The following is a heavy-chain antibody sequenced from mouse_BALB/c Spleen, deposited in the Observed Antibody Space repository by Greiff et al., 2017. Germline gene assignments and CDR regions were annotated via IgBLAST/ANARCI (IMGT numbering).Heavy chain of an antibody. J-gene: IGHJ4*01. CDR2: IDPANGNT. CDR3: AYDYYGSPYAMDY. V-gene: IGHV14-3*02. CDR1: GFNIKDTY. Sequence: VQLQQSGAELVKPGASVKLSCTASGFNIKDTYMHWVKQRPEQGLEWIGRIDPANGNTKYDPKFQGKATITADTSSNTAYLQLSSLTSEDTAVYYCAYDYYGSPYAMDYWGQGTSVTVSS. D-gene: IGHD1-1*01.